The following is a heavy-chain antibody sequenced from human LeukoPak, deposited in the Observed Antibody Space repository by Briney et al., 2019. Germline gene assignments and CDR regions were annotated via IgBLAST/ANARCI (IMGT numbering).Heavy chain of an antibody. J-gene: IGHJ4*02. CDR2: MNPNSGNT. D-gene: IGHD6-6*01. CDR3: ARLYSSSWGIDY. CDR1: GYTFTSYD. Sequence: ASVKVSCKASGYTFTSYDINWVRQATGQGLEWMGWMNPNSGNTGYAQKFQGRVTITRNTSISTAYMELSSLRSEDTAVYYCARLYSSSWGIDYWGQGTLVTVSS. V-gene: IGHV1-8*03.